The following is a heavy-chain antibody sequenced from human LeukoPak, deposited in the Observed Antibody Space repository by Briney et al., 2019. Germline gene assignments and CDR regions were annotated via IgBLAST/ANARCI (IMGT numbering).Heavy chain of an antibody. J-gene: IGHJ3*02. CDR3: ARLLDYDSSGYPDTFDI. Sequence: PSETLSLTCTVSGGSIRPNYWTWIRQPPGKGLEWIGFIYYTGNTNYNPSLKSRVTISIDTSKSHFSLKLSSLTAADTAVYYCARLLDYDSSGYPDTFDIWGQGTMVTVSS. V-gene: IGHV4-59*01. CDR1: GGSIRPNY. D-gene: IGHD3-22*01. CDR2: IYYTGNT.